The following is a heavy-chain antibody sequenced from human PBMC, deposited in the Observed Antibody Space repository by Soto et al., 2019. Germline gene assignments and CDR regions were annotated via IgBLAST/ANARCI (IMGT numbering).Heavy chain of an antibody. CDR1: GFTFSSYA. V-gene: IGHV3-23*01. J-gene: IGHJ4*02. CDR2: ISGSAGST. D-gene: IGHD3-10*01. Sequence: GGSLRLSCAASGFTFSSYAMSWVRQAPGKGLEWVSAISGSAGSTYYADSVKGRFTISRDNSKNTLYLQMNSLRAEDTAVYYCANYPGSGSALDYWGQGTLVTVSS. CDR3: ANYPGSGSALDY.